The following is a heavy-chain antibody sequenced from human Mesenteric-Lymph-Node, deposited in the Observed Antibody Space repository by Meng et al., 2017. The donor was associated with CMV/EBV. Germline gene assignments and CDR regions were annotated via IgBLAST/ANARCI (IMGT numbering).Heavy chain of an antibody. D-gene: IGHD1-26*01. J-gene: IGHJ1*01. CDR3: VRDLSGTYFQ. Sequence: SQTPSLTRGISGDSVSSNIAARNWIRQSPSRGLEWLGRTFYRSKWYNDYAVSVKSRITINPDTSKNQFSLHLNSVTPEDTAVYYCVRDLSGTYFQWGQGTLVTVSS. V-gene: IGHV6-1*01. CDR2: TFYRSKWYN. CDR1: GDSVSSNIAA.